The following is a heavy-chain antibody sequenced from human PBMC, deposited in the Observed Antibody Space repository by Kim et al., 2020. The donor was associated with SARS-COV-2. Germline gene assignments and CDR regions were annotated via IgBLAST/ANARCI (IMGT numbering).Heavy chain of an antibody. Sequence: GWSLRLSCAASGFTFSSYWMNWVRQAPGKGLEWVANIKQDGSEKYYVAPVKGRFTISRDNAKNSLYLQMNSLRAEDTAVYYCARDFTTSSFFDYGGQGTLVTVSS. CDR1: GFTFSSYW. CDR3: ARDFTTSSFFDY. D-gene: IGHD2-2*01. J-gene: IGHJ4*02. V-gene: IGHV3-7*01. CDR2: IKQDGSEK.